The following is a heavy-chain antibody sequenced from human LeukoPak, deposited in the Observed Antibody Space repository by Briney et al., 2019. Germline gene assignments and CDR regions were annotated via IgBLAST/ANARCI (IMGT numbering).Heavy chain of an antibody. CDR2: ISAYNGNT. CDR1: GYTFTSYG. Sequence: GASVKVSCKASGYTFTSYGISWVRQAPGQGLEWMGWISAYNGNTNYAQKLQGRVTMTTDTSTSTAYMELRSLRSDDTAVYYCARDLGSFGDYYYYYYGMDVWGQGTTVTVSS. V-gene: IGHV1-18*01. D-gene: IGHD4-17*01. J-gene: IGHJ6*02. CDR3: ARDLGSFGDYYYYYYGMDV.